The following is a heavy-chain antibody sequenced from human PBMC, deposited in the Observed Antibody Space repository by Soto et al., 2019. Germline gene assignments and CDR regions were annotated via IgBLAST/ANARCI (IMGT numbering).Heavy chain of an antibody. J-gene: IGHJ6*02. D-gene: IGHD3-3*01. Sequence: SVKVSCKASGGTFSSYAISWVRQAPGRGLEWMGGIIPIFGTANYAQKFQGRVTITADESTSTAYMELSSLRSEDTAVYYCARDRGIFGVVIKPHYYYYYGMDVWGQGTTVTVSS. CDR3: ARDRGIFGVVIKPHYYYYYGMDV. CDR2: IIPIFGTA. CDR1: GGTFSSYA. V-gene: IGHV1-69*13.